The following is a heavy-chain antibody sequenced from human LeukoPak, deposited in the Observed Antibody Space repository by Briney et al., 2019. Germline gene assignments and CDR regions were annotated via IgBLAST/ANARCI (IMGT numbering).Heavy chain of an antibody. V-gene: IGHV3-23*01. J-gene: IGHJ4*02. CDR1: GFTFSSYA. CDR3: AKETSSSFDY. CDR2: ISNSGGST. D-gene: IGHD6-6*01. Sequence: GGSLRLSCAASGFTFSSYAMNWVRQAPGKGLEWVSGISNSGGSTYYADSVKGRFTISRDNSKNTLSLQMNSLRAEDTAVYYCAKETSSSFDYWGQGTLVTVSS.